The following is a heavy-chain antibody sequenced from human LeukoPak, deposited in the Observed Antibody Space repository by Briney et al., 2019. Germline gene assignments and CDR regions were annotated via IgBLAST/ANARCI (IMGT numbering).Heavy chain of an antibody. CDR1: GGSLSRGDYY. V-gene: IGHV4-30-4*01. J-gene: IGHJ5*02. D-gene: IGHD1-1*01. CDR3: ASERANWNTKRFDP. CDR2: MYYSGST. Sequence: PSQTLSLTCTVSGGSLSRGDYYWSWIRQPPGKGLEWIGYMYYSGSTYYNPPLKSRVTISVDTSKNQFSLKLSSVTAADTAVYYCASERANWNTKRFDPWGQGTLVTVSS.